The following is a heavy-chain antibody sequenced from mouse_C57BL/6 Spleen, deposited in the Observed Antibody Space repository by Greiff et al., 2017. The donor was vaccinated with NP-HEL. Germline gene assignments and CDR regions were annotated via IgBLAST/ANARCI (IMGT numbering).Heavy chain of an antibody. CDR2: IYPGDGDT. V-gene: IGHV1-82*01. J-gene: IGHJ4*01. CDR3: AREEGFYYYGSSSMDY. CDR1: GYAFSSSW. Sequence: VQLKESGPELVKPGASVKISCKASGYAFSSSWMNWVKQRPGKGLEWIGRIYPGDGDTNYNGKFKGKATLTADKSSSTAYMQLSSLTSEDSAVYFGAREEGFYYYGSSSMDYWGQGTSVTVSS. D-gene: IGHD1-1*01.